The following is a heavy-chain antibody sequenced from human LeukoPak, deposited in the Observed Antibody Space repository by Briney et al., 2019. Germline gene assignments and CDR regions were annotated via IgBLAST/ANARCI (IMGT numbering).Heavy chain of an antibody. Sequence: PSETLSLTCTVSGGSISSISYYWGWIRQPPGKGLEWIGSIYYSGSTYYNPSLKSRVTISVDTSKNQFSLKLSSVTAADTAVYYCARDGGYSNPYYYYYYYMDVWGKGTTVTVSS. D-gene: IGHD4-11*01. CDR3: ARDGGYSNPYYYYYYYMDV. J-gene: IGHJ6*03. CDR1: GGSISSISYY. CDR2: IYYSGST. V-gene: IGHV4-39*07.